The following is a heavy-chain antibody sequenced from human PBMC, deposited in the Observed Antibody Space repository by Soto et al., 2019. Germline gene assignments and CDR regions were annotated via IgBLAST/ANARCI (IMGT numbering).Heavy chain of an antibody. CDR1: GFTFSSYA. D-gene: IGHD5-18*01. V-gene: IGHV3-30-3*01. Sequence: GGSLRLSCAASGFTFSSYAMHWVRQAPGKGLEWVAVISYDGSNKYYADSVKGRFTISRDNSKNTLYLQMNSLRAEDTAVYYCARDPRITIYSYGFSYFDYWGQGTLVTVSS. J-gene: IGHJ4*02. CDR3: ARDPRITIYSYGFSYFDY. CDR2: ISYDGSNK.